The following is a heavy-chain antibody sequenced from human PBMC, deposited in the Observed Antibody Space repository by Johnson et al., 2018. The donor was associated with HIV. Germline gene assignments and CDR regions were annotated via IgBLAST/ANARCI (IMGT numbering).Heavy chain of an antibody. J-gene: IGHJ3*02. Sequence: QVQLVESGGGVVQPGRSLRLSCAASGFTFSSYGMHWVRQVPGKGLEWVAAISYDGSNKYYADSVKGRFTISRDNSKNTLYLQMNSLRAEETAVYYCARDRLGQQLVYAFDIWGQGTMVTVSS. CDR3: ARDRLGQQLVYAFDI. D-gene: IGHD6-13*01. CDR2: ISYDGSNK. CDR1: GFTFSSYG. V-gene: IGHV3-30*03.